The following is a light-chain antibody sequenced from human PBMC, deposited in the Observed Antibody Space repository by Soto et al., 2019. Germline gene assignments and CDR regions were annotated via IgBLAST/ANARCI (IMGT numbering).Light chain of an antibody. CDR3: ASYTTSSAFVV. CDR1: SSDVGSYDR. CDR2: EVS. V-gene: IGLV2-18*02. J-gene: IGLJ2*01. Sequence: QSVLTQPPSVSASPGQSVTISCTVTSSDVGSYDRVSWYQQPPGTAPKLMIYEVSNRPSGVPDRFSGSKSGNTASLTISGLQAEDEADYFCASYTTSSAFVVFGGGTKLTVL.